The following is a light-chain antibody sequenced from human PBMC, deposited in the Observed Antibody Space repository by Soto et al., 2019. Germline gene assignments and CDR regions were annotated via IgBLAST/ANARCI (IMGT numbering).Light chain of an antibody. CDR3: QRYNNWPLT. CDR1: QSVSRN. Sequence: EIVMTQSPATLSVSPGEGVTLSCRASQSVSRNLAWYQQKPGQAPRLLIYGASTRATGIPARFSGSGSGTEFTLTITSLQSEDFAIYYCQRYNNWPLTFGGGTKVDIK. J-gene: IGKJ4*01. V-gene: IGKV3-15*01. CDR2: GAS.